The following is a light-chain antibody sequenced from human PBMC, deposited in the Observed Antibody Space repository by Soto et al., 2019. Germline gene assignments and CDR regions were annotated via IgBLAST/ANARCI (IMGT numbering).Light chain of an antibody. CDR1: QSIGNW. Sequence: DVQLTQAPSTLSASVGDRVTITCRASQSIGNWLAWYQRKPGKAPNLLIYDASTLENGVPSRFSGSASGTDFTLTISSLQPYDFATYYCQQYNSYSPRTFGQGTKVEFK. V-gene: IGKV1-5*01. J-gene: IGKJ1*01. CDR3: QQYNSYSPRT. CDR2: DAS.